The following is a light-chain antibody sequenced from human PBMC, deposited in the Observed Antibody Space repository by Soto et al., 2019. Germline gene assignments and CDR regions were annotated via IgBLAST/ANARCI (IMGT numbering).Light chain of an antibody. J-gene: IGKJ1*01. CDR3: QQYNNRPPWT. CDR2: GAS. Sequence: EIVMTQSPATLSVSPGERATLSCRASQSVGSNLAWYQQKPGQAPRLLMYGASTRATGVPARFSGSGSGAEFTLTISSLQSEDFAVNYCQQYNNRPPWTFGQGTKVEIE. V-gene: IGKV3-15*01. CDR1: QSVGSN.